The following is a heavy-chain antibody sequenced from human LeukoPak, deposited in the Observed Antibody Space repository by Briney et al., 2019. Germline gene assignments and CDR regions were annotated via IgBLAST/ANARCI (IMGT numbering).Heavy chain of an antibody. J-gene: IGHJ3*02. D-gene: IGHD6-13*01. CDR2: MNPNSGNT. CDR1: GYTFTSYD. V-gene: IGHV1-8*01. CDR3: ARPRAAAGTGSDAFDI. Sequence: ASVKVSFKASGYTFTSYDINWVRQATGQGLEWMGWMNPNSGNTGYAQKFQGRVTMTRNTSISTAYMELSSLRSEDTAVYYCARPRAAAGTGSDAFDIWGQGTMVTVSS.